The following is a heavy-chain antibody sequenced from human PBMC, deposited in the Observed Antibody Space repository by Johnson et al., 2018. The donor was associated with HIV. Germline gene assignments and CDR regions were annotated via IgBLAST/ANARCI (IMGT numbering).Heavy chain of an antibody. CDR3: AKVLDYGNAFDI. CDR2: IKEDGSEK. Sequence: VKLVESGGGVVQPGRSLRLSCAASGFPFSSFAMHWVRQAPGKGLEWVANIKEDGSEKNYVDSVKGRFPIFIDNAKNSLYLQMNSLRSDDTAVSYCAKVLDYGNAFDIWGQGTMVTVSS. CDR1: GFPFSSFA. D-gene: IGHD4-17*01. V-gene: IGHV3-7*03. J-gene: IGHJ3*02.